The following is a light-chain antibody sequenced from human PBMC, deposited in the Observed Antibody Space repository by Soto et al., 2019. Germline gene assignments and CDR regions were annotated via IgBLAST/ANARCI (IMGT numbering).Light chain of an antibody. J-gene: IGKJ4*01. Sequence: VVLTQSPGTLSLSPGERATLSCRVSQSVGRRYLAWYQQKPGQAPRLLIYDTSDRASDIPDRFSGGGSETDFSLTISRLVPEDSAVYYCQHQGTFGGGTKVEIK. CDR3: QHQGT. CDR1: QSVGRRY. CDR2: DTS. V-gene: IGKV3-20*01.